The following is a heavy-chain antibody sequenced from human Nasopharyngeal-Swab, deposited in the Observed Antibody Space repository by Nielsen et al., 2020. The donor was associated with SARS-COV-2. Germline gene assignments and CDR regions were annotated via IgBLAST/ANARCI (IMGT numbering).Heavy chain of an antibody. D-gene: IGHD3-10*01. CDR3: ARGGGWFGELLGGYYCYYYMDV. J-gene: IGHJ6*03. CDR2: IYYSGST. V-gene: IGHV4-31*02. Sequence: WICQPPGKGLEWIGYIYYSGSTYYNPSLKSRVTISVDTSKNQFSLKLSSVTAADTAVYYCARGGGWFGELLGGYYCYYYMDVWGKGTTVTVSS.